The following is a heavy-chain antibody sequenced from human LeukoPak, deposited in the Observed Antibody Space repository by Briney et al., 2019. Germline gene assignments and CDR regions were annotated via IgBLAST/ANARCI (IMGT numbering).Heavy chain of an antibody. Sequence: GGSLSLSCAASGFPFSSYAMSWVRRAPGKGRGWVSAISGSGGSTYYADSVKGRFTISRDNSKNTLYLQMNSLRAEDTAVYYCARVIVGATGGGFDYWGQGALVTVSS. V-gene: IGHV3-23*01. CDR2: ISGSGGST. J-gene: IGHJ4*02. D-gene: IGHD1-26*01. CDR1: GFPFSSYA. CDR3: ARVIVGATGGGFDY.